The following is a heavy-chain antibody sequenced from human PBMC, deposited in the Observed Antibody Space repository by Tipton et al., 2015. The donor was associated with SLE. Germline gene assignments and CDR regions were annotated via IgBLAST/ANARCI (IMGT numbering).Heavy chain of an antibody. Sequence: SLRLSCAASGFMFSSYAMRWVRQAPGKGLEWVSVISGGGDTASYADSVKGRFTISRDNSKNTLYLQMDSLRGDDTAVYYCVPRQVDFDHWGQGTLVSVSS. CDR3: VPRQVDFDH. CDR2: ISGGGDTA. D-gene: IGHD2-15*01. V-gene: IGHV3-23*01. CDR1: GFMFSSYA. J-gene: IGHJ4*02.